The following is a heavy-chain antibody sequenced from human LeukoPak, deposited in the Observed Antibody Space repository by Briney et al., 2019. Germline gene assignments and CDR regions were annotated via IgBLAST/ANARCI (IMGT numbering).Heavy chain of an antibody. J-gene: IGHJ1*01. V-gene: IGHV3-21*06. CDR2: ISSSSTYI. D-gene: IGHD6-13*01. CDR3: ASAPYSSTWNSEYFQY. CDR1: GFTFSSYS. Sequence: GGSLRLSCAASGFTFSSYSMNWVRQAPGKGLEWVSSISSSSTYIHYADSVKGRFTISRDNAKNSVFLQMNSLRAEDTAVYYCASAPYSSTWNSEYFQYWGQGTLVTVSS.